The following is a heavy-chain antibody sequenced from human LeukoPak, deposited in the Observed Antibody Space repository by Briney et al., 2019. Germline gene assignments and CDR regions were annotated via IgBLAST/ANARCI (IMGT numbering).Heavy chain of an antibody. D-gene: IGHD6-13*01. CDR3: AKSSGKSFPSSRIFDF. CDR2: VGENTDT. Sequence: GGSLRLSCAASGFTFSSYALSWVRRAPGKGLEWVSNVGENTDTHYADSVKDRFTISRDNSNNALYLQMNNLRAEDTATYFCAKSSGKSFPSSRIFDFWGQGALVTVSS. J-gene: IGHJ4*02. CDR1: GFTFSSYA. V-gene: IGHV3-23*01.